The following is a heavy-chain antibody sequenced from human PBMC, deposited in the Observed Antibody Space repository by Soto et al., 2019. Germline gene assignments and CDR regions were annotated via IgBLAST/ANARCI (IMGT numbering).Heavy chain of an antibody. CDR2: VYFSGST. D-gene: IGHD3-9*01. V-gene: IGHV4-59*01. CDR1: GGSISSYY. CDR3: ARHILTGYNYFDY. Sequence: SETLSLTCTISGGSISSYYWSWIRQTPGKGLEWIGYVYFSGSTNYNPSLKSRVLISIDTSRNQFSLKLNSVTAADTAVYYCARHILTGYNYFDYWGQGTLVTV. J-gene: IGHJ4*02.